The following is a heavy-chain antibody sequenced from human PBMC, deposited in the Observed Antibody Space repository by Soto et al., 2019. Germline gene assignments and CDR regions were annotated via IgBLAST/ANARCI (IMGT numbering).Heavy chain of an antibody. CDR2: IFPGDSDT. CDR1: GYTFTGYW. Sequence: EVQLVQSGVEVNKPGESLKISCKASGYTFTGYWIGWVRQMPGKGLEWMGVIFPGDSDTRYSPSLQGQVTISADKSISSAYLHSSSLNASHTAVYYGANLDIYWYYFAYWGQGTLVTVS. D-gene: IGHD2-15*01. CDR3: ANLDIYWYYFAY. J-gene: IGHJ4*02. V-gene: IGHV5-51*03.